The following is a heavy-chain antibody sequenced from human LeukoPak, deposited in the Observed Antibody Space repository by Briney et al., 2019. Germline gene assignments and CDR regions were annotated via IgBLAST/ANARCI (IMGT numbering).Heavy chain of an antibody. D-gene: IGHD4-17*01. V-gene: IGHV3-23*01. CDR3: AKTPPSYGDYVDY. J-gene: IGHJ4*02. CDR2: ISDSGGST. Sequence: GGSLRLSCAASGFTFYNYAMSWVRQAPGKGLEWVSTISDSGGSTYYADSVKGRFTISRDNSKNTLYLQMNSLRAEDTAVYYCAKTPPSYGDYVDYWGQGTLVTVSS. CDR1: GFTFYNYA.